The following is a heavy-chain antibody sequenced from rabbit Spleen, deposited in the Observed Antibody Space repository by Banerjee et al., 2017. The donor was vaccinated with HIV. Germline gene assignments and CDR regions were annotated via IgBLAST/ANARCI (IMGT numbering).Heavy chain of an antibody. D-gene: IGHD1-1*01. CDR3: ARDLLGVIGWNFYL. CDR2: IDAGSSAFT. V-gene: IGHV1S40*01. Sequence: QSLEESGGGLVKPGASLTLTCTASGVSFSISSYMCWVRQAPGKGLEWIACIDAGSSAFTYFATWAKGRFAISRTSSTTVTLRMTSLTAADRATYFCARDLLGVIGWNFYLWGPGTLVTVS. J-gene: IGHJ4*01. CDR1: GVSFSISSY.